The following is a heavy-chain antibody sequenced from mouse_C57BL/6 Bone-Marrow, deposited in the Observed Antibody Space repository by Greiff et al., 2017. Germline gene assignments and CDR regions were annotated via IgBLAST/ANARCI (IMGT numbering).Heavy chain of an antibody. J-gene: IGHJ2*01. CDR1: GFTFSDYY. Sequence: DVMLVESGGGLVQPGGSLKLSCAASGFTFSDYYMYWVRQTPEKRLEWVAYISNGGGSTYYPDTVKGRFTISRDNAKNTLYLQMSRLRSEDTAMYYCARHDYDGLDYWGQGTTLTVSS. CDR3: ARHDYDGLDY. V-gene: IGHV5-12*01. D-gene: IGHD2-4*01. CDR2: ISNGGGST.